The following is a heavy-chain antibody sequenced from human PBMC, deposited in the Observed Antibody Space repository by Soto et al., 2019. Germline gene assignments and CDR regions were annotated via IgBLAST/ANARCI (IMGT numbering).Heavy chain of an antibody. CDR1: GGSLTKYY. CDR2: VSTSGNV. D-gene: IGHD3-3*01. Sequence: PSETLSLTCTVSGGSLTKYYWSWIRQPAGKGLEWIGRVSTSGNVVSKASLRSRLTMSVDTSKNQFSLRLTSVTAADTAVYYCARDNNAFWTLYPLAFDYWGQGALVTVSS. V-gene: IGHV4-4*07. J-gene: IGHJ4*02. CDR3: ARDNNAFWTLYPLAFDY.